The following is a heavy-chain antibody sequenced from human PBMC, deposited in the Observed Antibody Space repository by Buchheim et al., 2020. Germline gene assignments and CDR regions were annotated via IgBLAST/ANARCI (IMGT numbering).Heavy chain of an antibody. Sequence: QVQLVQSGAEVKKPGASVKVSCKASGYTITGYYMHWVRQAPGQGLEWIGWINPNNGDTNYAQKFQGRVTMTRDTSISTVYMELSRLRSDDTAVYYCARFHYDTSMDVWGQGTT. CDR2: INPNNGDT. J-gene: IGHJ6*02. D-gene: IGHD3-22*01. V-gene: IGHV1-2*02. CDR3: ARFHYDTSMDV. CDR1: GYTITGYY.